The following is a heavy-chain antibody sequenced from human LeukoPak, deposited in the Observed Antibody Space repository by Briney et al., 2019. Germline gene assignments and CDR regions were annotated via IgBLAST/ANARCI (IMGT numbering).Heavy chain of an antibody. CDR3: ATYSSSVFSANWFDP. V-gene: IGHV1-24*01. Sequence: ASVKVSCKVTGYTLTELSMHWVRQAPGKGLEWMGGFDPEDGETIYAQKFQGRVTMTEDTSTDTAYMELSSLRSVDTAVYYCATYSSSVFSANWFDPWGQGTLVTVSS. D-gene: IGHD6-13*01. J-gene: IGHJ5*02. CDR2: FDPEDGET. CDR1: GYTLTELS.